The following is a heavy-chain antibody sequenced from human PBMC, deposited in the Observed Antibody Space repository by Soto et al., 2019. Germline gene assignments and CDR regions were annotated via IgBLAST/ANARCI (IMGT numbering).Heavy chain of an antibody. J-gene: IGHJ3*02. V-gene: IGHV3-53*01. CDR3: ARSPSIVGALGAFDI. Sequence: PGGSLRLSCAASGFTVSSNYMSWVRQAPGKGLEWVSVIYSGGSTYYADSVKGRFTISRDNSKNTLYLQMNSLRAEDTAVYYCARSPSIVGALGAFDIWGQGTMVTVSS. CDR2: IYSGGST. CDR1: GFTVSSNY. D-gene: IGHD1-26*01.